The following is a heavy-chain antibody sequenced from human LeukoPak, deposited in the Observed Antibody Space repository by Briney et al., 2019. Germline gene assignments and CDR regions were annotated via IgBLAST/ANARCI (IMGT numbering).Heavy chain of an antibody. Sequence: GGSLRLSCAASGFTFSSYGMHWVRQAPGKGLEWVAVISYDGSNKYYADSVKGRFTISRDNSKNTLYLQMNSLRAEVTAVYYCAKGYGSGWYVFDYWGQGTLVTVSS. CDR2: ISYDGSNK. D-gene: IGHD6-19*01. V-gene: IGHV3-30*18. CDR3: AKGYGSGWYVFDY. CDR1: GFTFSSYG. J-gene: IGHJ4*02.